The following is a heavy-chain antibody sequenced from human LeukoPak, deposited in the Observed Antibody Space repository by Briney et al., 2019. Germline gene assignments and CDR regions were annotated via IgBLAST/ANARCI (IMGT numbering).Heavy chain of an antibody. CDR3: ARASDDQWFYYYYYGMDV. D-gene: IGHD3-22*01. V-gene: IGHV1-18*01. CDR2: ISAYNGNT. J-gene: IGHJ6*02. Sequence: VASVKVSCKASGYTFTSYGISWVRQAPGQGLEWMGWISAYNGNTNYAQKLQGRVTMTTDTSTSTAYMELRSLRSDDTAVYYCARASDDQWFYYYYYGMDVWGQGTTVTVSS. CDR1: GYTFTSYG.